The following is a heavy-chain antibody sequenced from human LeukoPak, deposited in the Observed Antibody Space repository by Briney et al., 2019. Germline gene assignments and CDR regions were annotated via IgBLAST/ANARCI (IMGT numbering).Heavy chain of an antibody. D-gene: IGHD3-22*01. V-gene: IGHV4-59*08. Sequence: PSETLSLTCSVSGGSIRNYYWTWIRQPPGKGLEWIGHVSNSGNTKYNPSLKSRVTISIDTSKKHFSLNLSSVSAADTAMYYCASRAFYDSSGLDFWGQGILVTVSS. CDR1: GGSIRNYY. CDR3: ASRAFYDSSGLDF. J-gene: IGHJ4*02. CDR2: VSNSGNT.